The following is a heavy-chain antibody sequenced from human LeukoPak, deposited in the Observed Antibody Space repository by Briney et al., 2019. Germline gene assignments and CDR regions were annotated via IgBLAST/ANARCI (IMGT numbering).Heavy chain of an antibody. CDR2: IIPIFGTA. CDR3: ANGGGSGSYNY. J-gene: IGHJ4*02. CDR1: GYTFTSYD. Sequence: SVKVSCKASGYTFTSYDINWVRQAPGQGLEWMGGIIPIFGTANYAQKFQGRVTITTDESTSTAYMELSSLRSEDTAVYYCANGGGSGSYNYWGQGTLVTVSS. D-gene: IGHD3-10*01. V-gene: IGHV1-69*05.